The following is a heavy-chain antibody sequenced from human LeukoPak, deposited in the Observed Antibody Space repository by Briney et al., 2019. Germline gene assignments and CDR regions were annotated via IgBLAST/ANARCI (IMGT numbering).Heavy chain of an antibody. Sequence: ASVKVSCKVSGYTLTELSMHWVRQAPGKGLEWMGGFDPEDGETIYAQKFQGRVTMTEDTSTDTAYMELSSLRSDDTAVYYCARDKEQLGPKYYYYMDVWGKGTTVTVSS. CDR3: ARDKEQLGPKYYYYMDV. V-gene: IGHV1-24*01. CDR2: FDPEDGET. D-gene: IGHD6-13*01. CDR1: GYTLTELS. J-gene: IGHJ6*03.